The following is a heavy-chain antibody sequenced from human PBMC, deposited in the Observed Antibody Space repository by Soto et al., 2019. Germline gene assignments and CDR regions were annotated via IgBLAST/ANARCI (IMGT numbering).Heavy chain of an antibody. CDR1: GYTFTSHG. CDR2: ISAYNGNT. Sequence: ASVKVSCKASGYTFTSHGISCVRQAPGQGLEWMGWISAYNGNTNYAQKLQGRVTMTTDTSTSTAYMELRSLRSDDTAVYYCARVQKSLVQWLVHFDYWGQGTLVTVSS. CDR3: ARVQKSLVQWLVHFDY. D-gene: IGHD6-19*01. V-gene: IGHV1-18*01. J-gene: IGHJ4*02.